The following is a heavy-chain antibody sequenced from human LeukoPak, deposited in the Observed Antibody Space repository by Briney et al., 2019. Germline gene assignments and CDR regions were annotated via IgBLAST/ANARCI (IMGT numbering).Heavy chain of an antibody. Sequence: ASVKVSCKASGYTCTSYAMNWVRQAPGQGLEWMGWINTNTGNPTYAQGFTGRFVFSLDTSVSTAYLQISSLKAEDTAVYYCARGYSSSWYSGTEHWGQGTLVTVSS. CDR2: INTNTGNP. V-gene: IGHV7-4-1*02. CDR3: ARGYSSSWYSGTEH. D-gene: IGHD6-13*01. CDR1: GYTCTSYA. J-gene: IGHJ1*01.